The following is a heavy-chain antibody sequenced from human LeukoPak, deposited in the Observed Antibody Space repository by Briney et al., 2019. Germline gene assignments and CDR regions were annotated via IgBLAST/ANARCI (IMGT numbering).Heavy chain of an antibody. V-gene: IGHV4-30-4*08. CDR2: IYYSGST. J-gene: IGHJ4*02. CDR1: GGSISSGNYY. CDR3: AGCIASGYHIDY. D-gene: IGHD3-3*01. Sequence: PSQTLSLTCTVSGGSISSGNYYWSRIRQPPGKGLEWIGYIYYSGSTYYNPSLKSRVTISVDTSKNQFSLKLSSVTAADTAVYYCAGCIASGYHIDYWGQGTLVTVSS.